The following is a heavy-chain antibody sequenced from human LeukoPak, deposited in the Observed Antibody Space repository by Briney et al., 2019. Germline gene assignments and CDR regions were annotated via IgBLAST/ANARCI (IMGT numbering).Heavy chain of an antibody. J-gene: IGHJ5*02. D-gene: IGHD6-6*01. CDR3: ARDRIAARLIGWWAFDP. V-gene: IGHV3-30*04. Sequence: GGSLRLSCAASGFTFSSYAMHWVRQAPGKGLEWVAVISYDGSNKYYADSVKGRFTISRDNSKNSLYLQMNSLRAEDTAVYYCARDRIAARLIGWWAFDPWGQGTLVTVSS. CDR2: ISYDGSNK. CDR1: GFTFSSYA.